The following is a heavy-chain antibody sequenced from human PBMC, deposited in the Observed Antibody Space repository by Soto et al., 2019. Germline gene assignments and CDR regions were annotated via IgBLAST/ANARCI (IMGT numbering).Heavy chain of an antibody. V-gene: IGHV1-69*02. CDR2: FIPILDMA. Sequence: QVQVVQSVAEVKKPESSVNVSCKPSGGTFNTYTVNWVRLAPGHGLEWMGRFIPILDMANYAQKFQDRVTITADTSTFTAYMELNSLTSDDTAVYFCAITYCRDNSCPRDFDFWGPGTRVTVSS. J-gene: IGHJ4*02. D-gene: IGHD2-21*01. CDR3: AITYCRDNSCPRDFDF. CDR1: GGTFNTYT.